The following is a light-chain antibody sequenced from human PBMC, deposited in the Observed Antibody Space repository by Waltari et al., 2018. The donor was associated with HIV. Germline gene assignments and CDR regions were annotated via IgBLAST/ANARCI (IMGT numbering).Light chain of an antibody. J-gene: IGLJ3*02. Sequence: QVVVTQEPSLSVSPGGTVTVTCASVTGSVSRTHFTHWIQLKPGQAPRTLIYETKKRHPWTAGRFAGSLIGGRAALMLAGALPDDEADYYCLLSYSGVRVFGGGTRLTV. CDR3: LLSYSGVRV. CDR2: ETK. V-gene: IGLV7-46*01. CDR1: TGSVSRTHF.